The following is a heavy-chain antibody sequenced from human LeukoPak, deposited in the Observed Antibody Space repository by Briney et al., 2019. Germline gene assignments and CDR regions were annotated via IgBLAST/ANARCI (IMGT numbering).Heavy chain of an antibody. D-gene: IGHD2-2*02. CDR1: GFTFSSYA. Sequence: GSLRLSCAASGFTFSSYAMSWVRQAPGKGLEWVSAISGSGGSTYYADSVKGRFTISGDNSKNTLYLQMNSLRAEDTAVYYCARYQLLYNDAFDIWGQGTMVTVSS. J-gene: IGHJ3*02. V-gene: IGHV3-23*01. CDR2: ISGSGGST. CDR3: ARYQLLYNDAFDI.